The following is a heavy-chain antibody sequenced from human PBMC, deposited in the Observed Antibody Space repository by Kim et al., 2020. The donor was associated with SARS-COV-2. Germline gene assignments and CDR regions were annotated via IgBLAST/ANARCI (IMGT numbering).Heavy chain of an antibody. CDR1: GFTFSSYA. J-gene: IGHJ4*02. D-gene: IGHD4-17*01. Sequence: GGSLRLSCAASGFTFSSYAMSWVRQAPGKGLEWVSAISGSGGSTYYADSVKGRFTISRDNSKNTLYLQMNSLRAEDTAVYYCAKEVGYGDYLLGGFDYWGQGTLVTFSS. CDR3: AKEVGYGDYLLGGFDY. CDR2: ISGSGGST. V-gene: IGHV3-23*01.